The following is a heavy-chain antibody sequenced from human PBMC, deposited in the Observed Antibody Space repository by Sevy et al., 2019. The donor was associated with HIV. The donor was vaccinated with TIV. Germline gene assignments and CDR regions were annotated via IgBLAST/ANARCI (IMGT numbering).Heavy chain of an antibody. CDR3: AKGVYDFWSGRSDIFDI. D-gene: IGHD3-3*01. V-gene: IGHV3-23*01. Sequence: GGSLRLSCATSGFTFGTHAMSWVRQAPGKGLEWVSGISGSGGSTYYADSVKGRFTISRDKSKKTLYLQGNSLRAGDTAVYYCAKGVYDFWSGRSDIFDIWGQGTMVTVSS. CDR2: ISGSGGST. CDR1: GFTFGTHA. J-gene: IGHJ3*02.